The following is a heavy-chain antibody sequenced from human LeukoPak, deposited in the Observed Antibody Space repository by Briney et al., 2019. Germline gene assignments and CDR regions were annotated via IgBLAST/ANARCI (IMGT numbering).Heavy chain of an antibody. J-gene: IGHJ3*02. CDR3: ARVGGPSYYDILTGYYNDAFDI. Sequence: SETLSLTCTVSGGSISSYYWSWIRQPPGKGLEWIGYIYYSGSTNYNPSLKSRVTISVDTSKNQFSLKLSSVTAADTAVYCCARVGGPSYYDILTGYYNDAFDIWGQGTMVTVSS. CDR2: IYYSGST. V-gene: IGHV4-59*01. CDR1: GGSISSYY. D-gene: IGHD3-9*01.